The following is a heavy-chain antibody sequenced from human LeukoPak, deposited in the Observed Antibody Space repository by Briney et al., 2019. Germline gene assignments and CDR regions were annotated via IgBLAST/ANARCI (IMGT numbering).Heavy chain of an antibody. CDR2: IYPSGST. J-gene: IGHJ4*02. V-gene: IGHV4-4*07. CDR1: GGSISSYY. D-gene: IGHD6-19*01. Sequence: SETLSLTCTVSGGSISSYYWSWIRQPAGKALEWIGRIYPSGSTNYNPSLKSRVTMSADTSKNQFSLKLRSMTAADTAVYYCARALQWLGTYYFDYWGQGTLVTVSS. CDR3: ARALQWLGTYYFDY.